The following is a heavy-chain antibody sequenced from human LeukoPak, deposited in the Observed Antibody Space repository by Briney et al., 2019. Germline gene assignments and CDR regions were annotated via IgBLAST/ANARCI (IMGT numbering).Heavy chain of an antibody. Sequence: GASVKVSFKASGGTFSIYAISWVRQAPGQGLEWMGRIIPILGIANYAQKFQGRVTITADKSTSTAYMELSSLRSEDTAVYYCARVVPAGEGGYYFDYWGQGTLVTVSS. CDR1: GGTFSIYA. CDR2: IIPILGIA. CDR3: ARVVPAGEGGYYFDY. V-gene: IGHV1-69*04. J-gene: IGHJ4*02. D-gene: IGHD2-2*01.